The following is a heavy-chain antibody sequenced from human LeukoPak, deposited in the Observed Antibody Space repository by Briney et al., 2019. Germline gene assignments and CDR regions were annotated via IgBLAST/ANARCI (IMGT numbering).Heavy chain of an antibody. CDR1: GFTFSNSW. CDR3: ARAYSSPNWFDP. D-gene: IGHD6-13*01. J-gene: IGHJ5*02. CDR2: IKVDGSQT. Sequence: GGSLRLSCAASGFTFSNSWMSWVRQAPGKGLWWVANIKVDGSQTYYVDSVKGRFTISRDNAKSSLYLQMNSLRAEDTAVYYCARAYSSPNWFDPWGQGTLVTVSS. V-gene: IGHV3-7*04.